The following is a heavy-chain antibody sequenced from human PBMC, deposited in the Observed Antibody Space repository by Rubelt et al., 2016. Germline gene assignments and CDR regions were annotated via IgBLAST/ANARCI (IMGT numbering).Heavy chain of an antibody. D-gene: IGHD3-22*01. V-gene: IGHV4-4*02. CDR2: ISHSGST. J-gene: IGHJ4*02. CDR3: ARDHPIVVGCFDY. Sequence: SLTCAVSGGSINDNNWCSWVRQPPGKGLEWIGEISHSGSTSYNPSLQSRVTISMDKSMHHFSLRLSSVTAADTAVYYCARDHPIVVGCFDYWGQGTLVTVAA. CDR1: GGSINDNNW.